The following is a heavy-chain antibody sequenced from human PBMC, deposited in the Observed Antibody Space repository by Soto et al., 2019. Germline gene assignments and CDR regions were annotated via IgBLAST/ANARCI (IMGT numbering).Heavy chain of an antibody. J-gene: IGHJ4*02. CDR1: GFTFSSYS. Sequence: GVSLRLSFAASGFTFSSYSMNWFRQAPGKGLEWVSSISSSSSYIYYADSVKGRFTISRDNAKNSLYLQMSSLRAEDTAVYYCASATDTVLMVYASDYWGQGTLVTVSS. V-gene: IGHV3-21*01. D-gene: IGHD2-8*01. CDR3: ASATDTVLMVYASDY. CDR2: ISSSSSYI.